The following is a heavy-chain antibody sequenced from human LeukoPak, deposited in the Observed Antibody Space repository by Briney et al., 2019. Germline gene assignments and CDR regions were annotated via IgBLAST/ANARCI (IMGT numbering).Heavy chain of an antibody. CDR2: ISSSGSTI. J-gene: IGHJ4*02. CDR1: GFTFSDYY. Sequence: GGSLRLSCAASGFTFSDYYMSWIRQAPGKGLEWVSYISSSGSTIYYADSVKGRFTISRDNAKNSLYLQMNSLRAEDTAVYHCARENYYYGSGSYPDWGQGTLVTVSS. CDR3: ARENYYYGSGSYPD. V-gene: IGHV3-11*01. D-gene: IGHD3-10*01.